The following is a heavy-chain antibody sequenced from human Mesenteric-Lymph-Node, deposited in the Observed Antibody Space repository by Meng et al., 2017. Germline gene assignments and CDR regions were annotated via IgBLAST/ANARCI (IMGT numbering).Heavy chain of an antibody. J-gene: IGHJ4*02. Sequence: QVQVVQTGAAVRKPGAVVKVSCKASGYTFTRYGISWVRQAPGQGLEWMGWISAYNGNTNYAQKLQGRVTMTTDTSTSTAYMELRSLRSEDTAVYYCARVGATLNTEMDYWGQGTLVTVSS. CDR3: ARVGATLNTEMDY. D-gene: IGHD1-26*01. V-gene: IGHV1-18*01. CDR1: GYTFTRYG. CDR2: ISAYNGNT.